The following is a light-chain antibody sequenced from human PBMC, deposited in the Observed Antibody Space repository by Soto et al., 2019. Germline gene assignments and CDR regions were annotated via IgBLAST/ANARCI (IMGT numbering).Light chain of an antibody. CDR3: QQYNSWPPWT. CDR1: QSVSSK. J-gene: IGKJ1*01. CDR2: GAS. V-gene: IGKV3-15*01. Sequence: EIVMPQSPATLSVSPGERATLSCRASQSVSSKLAWYQQKSGQAPRLLIYGASTRATGVPARFSGSGSGTEFTLTISSLQSEDSAVYYCQQYNSWPPWTFGQGTKVDIK.